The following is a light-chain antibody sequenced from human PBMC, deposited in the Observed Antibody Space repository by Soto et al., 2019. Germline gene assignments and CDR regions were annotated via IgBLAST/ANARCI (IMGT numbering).Light chain of an antibody. Sequence: EIVLTQSPGTLSLSPGERATLSCRASQSVTSSFLAWYQQKPGQAPRLLIYSASHRATGIPDRFSGSESGTDLTITISRLEPEDFEVYYCQQYGDSRWTFGQGTKVDIK. CDR3: QQYGDSRWT. V-gene: IGKV3-20*01. J-gene: IGKJ1*01. CDR1: QSVTSSF. CDR2: SAS.